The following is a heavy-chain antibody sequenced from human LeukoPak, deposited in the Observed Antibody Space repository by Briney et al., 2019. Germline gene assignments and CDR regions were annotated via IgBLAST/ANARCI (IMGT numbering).Heavy chain of an antibody. CDR3: ARGTMLRGAAAGTCGY. Sequence: ASVKVSCKASGYTFTSYGISWVRQAPGQGLEWMGWISAYNGNTNYAQKLQGRVTMTTDTSTSTAYMELRSLRSEDTAVYYCARGTMLRGAAAGTCGYWGQGTLVTVSS. CDR2: ISAYNGNT. D-gene: IGHD6-13*01. J-gene: IGHJ4*02. CDR1: GYTFTSYG. V-gene: IGHV1-18*01.